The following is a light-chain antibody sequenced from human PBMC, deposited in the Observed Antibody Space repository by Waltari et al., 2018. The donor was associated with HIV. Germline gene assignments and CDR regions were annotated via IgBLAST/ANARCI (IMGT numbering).Light chain of an antibody. CDR3: SSYAGSNNVV. CDR1: SSDVGGYNY. J-gene: IGLJ2*01. V-gene: IGLV2-8*01. CDR2: DVS. Sequence: QSALTQPPSASGSPGQSVTISCTGTSSDVGGYNYVPWYQQHPGKAPKLMIYDVSKRPSGVPDRFAGSKSGNTAALAASGLQAGDEADYYCSSYAGSNNVVFGGGTKLTVL.